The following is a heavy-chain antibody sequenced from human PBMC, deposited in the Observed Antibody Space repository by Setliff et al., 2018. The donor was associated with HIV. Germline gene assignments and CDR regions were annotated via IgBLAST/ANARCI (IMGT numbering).Heavy chain of an antibody. CDR1: GDTFSNSA. V-gene: IGHV1-69*13. Sequence: SVKVSCKASGDTFSNSAIYWVRQAPGQGLEWMGGIIPLYGTSNYAQKFHGRVAITADELMTTAYMELASLRSEDTAVYFCASASGYCRSGVCYIGVHKTPDKYYCDSWGQGTLVTVSS. J-gene: IGHJ4*02. CDR2: IIPLYGTS. CDR3: ASASGYCRSGVCYIGVHKTPDKYYCDS. D-gene: IGHD2-8*01.